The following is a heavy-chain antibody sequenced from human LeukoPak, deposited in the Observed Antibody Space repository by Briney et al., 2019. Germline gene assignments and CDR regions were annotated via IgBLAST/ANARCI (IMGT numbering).Heavy chain of an antibody. V-gene: IGHV1-69*05. J-gene: IGHJ5*01. CDR2: IIPIFGTA. Sequence: SVKVSCKASGGTFSSYAISWVRQAPGQGLEWMGGIIPIFGTANYAQKFQGRVTITTDESTSTAYMELSSLRSEDTAVYYCARESRYCSSTSCYTGRLGSWGQGTLVTVSS. D-gene: IGHD2-2*02. CDR3: ARESRYCSSTSCYTGRLGS. CDR1: GGTFSSYA.